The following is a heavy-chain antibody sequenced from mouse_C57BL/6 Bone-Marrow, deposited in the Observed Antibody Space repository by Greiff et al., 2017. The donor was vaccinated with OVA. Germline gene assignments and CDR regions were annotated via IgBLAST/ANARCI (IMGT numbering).Heavy chain of an antibody. J-gene: IGHJ1*03. Sequence: VKVVESGAELVKPGASVKLSCKASGYTFTEYTIHWVKQRSGQGLEWIGWFYPGSGSIKYNEKFKDKATLTADKSSSTVYMELSRLTSEDSAVYFCARHERIHRGGWYFDVWGTGTTVTVSS. CDR2: FYPGSGSI. CDR3: ARHERIHRGGWYFDV. CDR1: GYTFTEYT. V-gene: IGHV1-62-2*01.